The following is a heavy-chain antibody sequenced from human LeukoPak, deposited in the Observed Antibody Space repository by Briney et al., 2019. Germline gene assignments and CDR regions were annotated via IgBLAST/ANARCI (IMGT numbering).Heavy chain of an antibody. J-gene: IGHJ6*03. CDR3: ARATWELLDYYYMDV. V-gene: IGHV1-46*03. CDR2: INPSGGST. D-gene: IGHD1-26*01. Sequence: ASVKVSCKASGYTFTSYYMHWVRQAPGQGLEWMGIINPSGGSTSYAQKFQGRVTMTRDTSTSTVYMELSSLSSDDTAVYYCARATWELLDYYYMDVWGKGTTVTVPS. CDR1: GYTFTSYY.